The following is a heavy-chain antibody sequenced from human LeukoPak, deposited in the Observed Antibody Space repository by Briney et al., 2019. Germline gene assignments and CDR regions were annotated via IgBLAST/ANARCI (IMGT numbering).Heavy chain of an antibody. V-gene: IGHV4-34*01. Sequence: PSETLSLTCAVYGGSFSGYYWSWIRQPPGKGLEWIGEINHSGSTNYNPSLKSRVTISVDTSKNQFSLKLSSVTAADTAVYYCARRRRDSSSWSYGPSGLGGSYFDYWGQGTLVTVSS. CDR2: INHSGST. CDR1: GGSFSGYY. D-gene: IGHD6-13*01. J-gene: IGHJ4*02. CDR3: ARRRRDSSSWSYGPSGLGGSYFDY.